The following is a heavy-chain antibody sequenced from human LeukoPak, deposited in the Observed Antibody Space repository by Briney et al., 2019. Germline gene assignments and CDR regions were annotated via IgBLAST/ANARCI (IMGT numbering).Heavy chain of an antibody. Sequence: GGSLRLSCVVSGFTFSNYAMSWVRQAPGQGLEWVSGITGSGATTYYADSVKGRFTLSRDNSKNTLYLQMNSLRAEDTAVYYCAKGGVGATTKTGGAFDIWGQGTMVTVSS. J-gene: IGHJ3*02. CDR3: AKGGVGATTKTGGAFDI. D-gene: IGHD1-26*01. CDR2: ITGSGATT. V-gene: IGHV3-23*01. CDR1: GFTFSNYA.